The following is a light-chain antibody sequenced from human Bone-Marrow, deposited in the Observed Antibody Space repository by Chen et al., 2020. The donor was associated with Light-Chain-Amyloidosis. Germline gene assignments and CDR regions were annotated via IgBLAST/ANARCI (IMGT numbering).Light chain of an antibody. CDR2: RAS. CDR3: QQYNTDFRT. CDR1: QSISIY. Sequence: DLQLTPPPFPLSAPLGDSVTITCRASQSISIYLAWYQQKPGTAPNLLIYRASNLQTGVPSRFSGSGSGTEFTLTISGLQPDDFATYYCQQYNTDFRTFGQGTKVEIK. V-gene: IGKV1-5*03. J-gene: IGKJ1*01.